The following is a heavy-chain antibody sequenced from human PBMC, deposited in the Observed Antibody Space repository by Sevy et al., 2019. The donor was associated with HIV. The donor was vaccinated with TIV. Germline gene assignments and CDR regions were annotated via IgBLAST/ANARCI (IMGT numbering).Heavy chain of an antibody. CDR1: GGSISSYY. J-gene: IGHJ6*04. CDR3: ARDRGAWGV. Sequence: SETLSLTCTVSGGSISSYYWSWIRQPPGKGLEWIGYIYYSGSTNYNPSLKSRVTISVDTSKNQFSLKLSSVTAADTTVYYCARDRGAWGVWGKWTTVTVSS. V-gene: IGHV4-59*01. D-gene: IGHD3-16*01. CDR2: IYYSGST.